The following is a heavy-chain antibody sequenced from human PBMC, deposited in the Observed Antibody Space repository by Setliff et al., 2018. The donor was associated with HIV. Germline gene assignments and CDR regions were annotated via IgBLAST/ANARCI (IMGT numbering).Heavy chain of an antibody. Sequence: SETLSLTCSVSGFSISSDYYWNWVRQPPGQGLEWIGSIYHSGKTYSNPSLKSRVTVSVDTSMNQFSLKLSSVTAADTAVYYCARDLDHFDSSGYLYPWGRGTLVTVSS. D-gene: IGHD3-22*01. J-gene: IGHJ5*02. CDR1: GFSISSDYY. CDR2: IYHSGKT. CDR3: ARDLDHFDSSGYLYP. V-gene: IGHV4-38-2*02.